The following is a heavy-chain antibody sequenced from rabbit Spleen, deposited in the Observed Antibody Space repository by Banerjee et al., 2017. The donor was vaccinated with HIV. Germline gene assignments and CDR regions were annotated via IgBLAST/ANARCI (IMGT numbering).Heavy chain of an antibody. J-gene: IGHJ3*01. CDR1: GFTLSNYV. CDR3: ARDYGYYRDYPL. V-gene: IGHV1S45*01. CDR2: IYTDDGAT. Sequence: QEQLVESGGGLVQPGGSLKLSCTASGFTLSNYVMCWVRQAPGKGLEWIACIYTDDGATYYASWAKGRFTISRTSSTTVTLQMTSLTDADTATYFCARDYGYYRDYPLWGQGTLVTVS. D-gene: IGHD1-1*01.